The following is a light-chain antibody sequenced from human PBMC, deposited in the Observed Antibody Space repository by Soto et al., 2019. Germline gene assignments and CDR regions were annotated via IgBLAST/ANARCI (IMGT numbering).Light chain of an antibody. V-gene: IGLV2-14*01. J-gene: IGLJ3*02. CDR1: SSDIGTYNS. CDR3: CSYTSTYTLV. Sequence: QSALTQPASVSGSPGQSITISCTGTSSDIGTYNSVSWYQHHPGKAPKLLIFEVIDRPSGVSDRFSGSKSGNTASLTISGLQPEDEADYYSCSYTSTYTLVFGGGTKVTVL. CDR2: EVI.